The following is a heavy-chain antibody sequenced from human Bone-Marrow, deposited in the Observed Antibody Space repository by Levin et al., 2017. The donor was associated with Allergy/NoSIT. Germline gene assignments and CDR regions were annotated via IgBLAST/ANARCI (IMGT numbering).Heavy chain of an antibody. CDR3: AKAQENYGFWSGLGF. CDR2: ISASGGSA. D-gene: IGHD3-3*01. CDR1: GFVFNSHA. V-gene: IGHV3-23*01. Sequence: GGSLRLSCAASGFVFNSHAMSWVRQAPGKGLEWVSSISASGGSAYDADSVKGRFTISRDNSKSTLYLQMNSLRAEDTAVYFCAKAQENYGFWSGLGFWGQGTLVTVSS. J-gene: IGHJ4*02.